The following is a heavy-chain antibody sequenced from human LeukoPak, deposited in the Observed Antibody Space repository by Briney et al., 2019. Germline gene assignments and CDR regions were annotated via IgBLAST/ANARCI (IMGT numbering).Heavy chain of an antibody. J-gene: IGHJ3*02. CDR1: GYTFTDYY. D-gene: IGHD1-1*01. Sequence: GASVKVSCKASGYTFTDYYLHWVRQAPGQGLEWLGWVNPDTGGTNYPEQFHGRVTITRDKSISTVYMELSRLSSDDTAVYYCANWNRYAFDIWGQGTMVTVSS. CDR2: VNPDTGGT. CDR3: ANWNRYAFDI. V-gene: IGHV1-2*02.